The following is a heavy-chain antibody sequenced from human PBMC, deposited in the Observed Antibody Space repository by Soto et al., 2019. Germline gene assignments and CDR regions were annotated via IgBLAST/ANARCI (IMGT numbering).Heavy chain of an antibody. CDR1: GFTFRSYA. Sequence: EVQLLESGGGLVQPGGSLRLSCAASGFTFRSYAMTWVRQAPGKGLEWVSAISGSGGSTYYANSVKGRFTISRDNLKNTVYLQMTSLRAEDTAVYYCAKDPEEAAKPNWFDPWGQGTLVTVSS. CDR3: AKDPEEAAKPNWFDP. CDR2: ISGSGGST. V-gene: IGHV3-23*01. J-gene: IGHJ5*02.